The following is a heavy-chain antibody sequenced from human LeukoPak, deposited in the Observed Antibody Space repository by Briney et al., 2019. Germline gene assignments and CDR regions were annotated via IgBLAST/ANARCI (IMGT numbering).Heavy chain of an antibody. D-gene: IGHD3-22*01. J-gene: IGHJ3*02. CDR2: IRVIGSST. CDR3: AKDTDKYYYDSSGDDAFDI. V-gene: IGHV3-23*01. CDR1: GFTFTTYA. Sequence: GGSLRLSCAASGFTFTTYAMSWVRQAPGKGLEWVSAIRVIGSSTYYADSVKGRFTISRDNPRNTLYLQMNSLRAEDTAVYYCAKDTDKYYYDSSGDDAFDIWGQGAMVTVS.